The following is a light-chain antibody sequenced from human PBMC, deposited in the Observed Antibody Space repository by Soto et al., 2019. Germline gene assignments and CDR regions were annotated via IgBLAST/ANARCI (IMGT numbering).Light chain of an antibody. CDR2: DVT. Sequence: QSALTQPASVSGSPGQSITISCTGTSSDVGGYNYVSWYQHLPGKAPKLLIFDVTHRPSGVSDRFSGSKSGNTASLTISEVRPEDEADYYCCSYTDIALDVVFGGGTKLTVL. CDR1: SSDVGGYNY. V-gene: IGLV2-14*01. J-gene: IGLJ2*01. CDR3: CSYTDIALDVV.